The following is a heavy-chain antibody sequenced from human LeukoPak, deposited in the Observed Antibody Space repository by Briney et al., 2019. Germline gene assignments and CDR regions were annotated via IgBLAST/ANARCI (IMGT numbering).Heavy chain of an antibody. D-gene: IGHD3-9*01. CDR1: GGSFSGYY. Sequence: PSETLSLTCAVYGGSFSGYYWSWIRQPPGKGLEWIGEINHSGSTNYNPSLKSRVTISVDTSKNQFSLKLSPVTAADTAVYYCARGLRYYDILTGYYTYYFDYWGQGTLVTVSS. J-gene: IGHJ4*02. V-gene: IGHV4-34*01. CDR2: INHSGST. CDR3: ARGLRYYDILTGYYTYYFDY.